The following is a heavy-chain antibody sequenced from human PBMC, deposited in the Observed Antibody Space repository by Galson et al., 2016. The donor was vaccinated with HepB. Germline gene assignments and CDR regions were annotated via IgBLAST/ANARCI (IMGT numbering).Heavy chain of an antibody. V-gene: IGHV4-34*01. CDR2: INRSGGT. Sequence: ETLSLTCAVYGGSFSGYFWSWIRQPPGKGLEWIGEINRSGGTNYNPSLKSRVTISVDTSKNHFSLKRSSVTAAATVVYYCARVGSFWGQGTLVTVSS. J-gene: IGHJ4*02. CDR1: GGSFSGYF. CDR3: ARVGSF. D-gene: IGHD3-10*01.